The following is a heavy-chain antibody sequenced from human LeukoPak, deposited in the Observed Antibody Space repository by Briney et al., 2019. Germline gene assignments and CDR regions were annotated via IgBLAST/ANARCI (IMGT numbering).Heavy chain of an antibody. CDR1: GYTFTIYD. Sequence: ASVRVSCKASGYTFTIYDINWVRHAPGQGLEWMGWMNPNNGNTGYAQKFQGRVTMTRNTSISTAYMELSSLRSEDTAVYYCARGHIVVVPAANEDYYYYYMDVWGKGTTVTISS. J-gene: IGHJ6*03. CDR3: ARGHIVVVPAANEDYYYYYMDV. V-gene: IGHV1-8*01. CDR2: MNPNNGNT. D-gene: IGHD2-2*01.